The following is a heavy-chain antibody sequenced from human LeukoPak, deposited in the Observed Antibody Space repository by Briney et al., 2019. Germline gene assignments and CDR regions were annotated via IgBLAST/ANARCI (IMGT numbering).Heavy chain of an antibody. V-gene: IGHV5-51*01. J-gene: IGHJ4*02. D-gene: IGHD5-18*01. CDR3: ARHGVRGYTNGYFDY. CDR2: IYPGDSDT. CDR1: GYSFTSYW. Sequence: GESLKISCKGSGYSFTSYWIGWVRQMPGKGLEWMGIIYPGDSDTGYSPSFQGQVTISADKSISTAYPQWSSLKASDTAMYYCARHGVRGYTNGYFDYWGQGTLVTVSS.